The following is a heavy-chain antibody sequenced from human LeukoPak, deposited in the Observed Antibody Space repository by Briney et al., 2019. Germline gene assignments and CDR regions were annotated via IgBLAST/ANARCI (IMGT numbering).Heavy chain of an antibody. Sequence: PGGSLRLSCAASGFSFSAYSMNWVRQTPGKGLEWVSAIGSSKSQIWYADSVKGRFTISRDNAKNSLYLEMNSLRAEDTAVYYCASRIFMTVGNSAFDIWGQGTVVTVSS. J-gene: IGHJ3*02. CDR2: IGSSKSQI. CDR3: ASRIFMTVGNSAFDI. V-gene: IGHV3-21*04. D-gene: IGHD3-22*01. CDR1: GFSFSAYS.